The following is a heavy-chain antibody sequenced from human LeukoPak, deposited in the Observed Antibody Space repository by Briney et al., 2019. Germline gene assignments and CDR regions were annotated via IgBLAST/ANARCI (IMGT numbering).Heavy chain of an antibody. CDR1: GGSISSYY. V-gene: IGHV4-4*07. CDR2: IYTSGST. CDR3: ARVYSYLDAFDI. Sequence: SETLSLTCTVSGGSISSYYWSWIRQPAGKGLEWIGRIYTSGSTNYNPSLKSRVTMSVDTSKNQFSLKLSSVTAADTTVYYCARVYSYLDAFDIWGQGTMVTVSS. J-gene: IGHJ3*02. D-gene: IGHD2-15*01.